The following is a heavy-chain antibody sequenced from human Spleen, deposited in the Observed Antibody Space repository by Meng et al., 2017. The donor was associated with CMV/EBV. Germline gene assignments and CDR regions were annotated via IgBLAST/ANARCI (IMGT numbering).Heavy chain of an antibody. CDR3: ARRGPVGAFDI. J-gene: IGHJ3*02. V-gene: IGHV4-61*08. CDR1: GGSVSSGDYY. Sequence: SETLSLTCTVSGGSVSSGDYYWSWIRQPPGKGLEWIGYIYYSVSTNYNPSLKSRVTISVDTSKNQFSLKLTSVTAADTAVYYCARRGPVGAFDIWGQGTMVTVSS. CDR2: IYYSVST. D-gene: IGHD1-26*01.